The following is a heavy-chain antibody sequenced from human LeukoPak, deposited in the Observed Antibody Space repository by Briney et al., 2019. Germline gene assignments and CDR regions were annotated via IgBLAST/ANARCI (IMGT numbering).Heavy chain of an antibody. CDR3: ARALRAYYDFWSGYYPGAFDI. CDR2: IYYSGST. Sequence: LRLSCAASGFTFSSYAMNWVRQAPGKGLEWIGYIYYSGSTYYNPSLKSRVTISVDTSKNQFSLKLSSVTAADTAVYYCARALRAYYDFWSGYYPGAFDIWGQGTMVTVSS. CDR1: GFTFSSYA. D-gene: IGHD3-3*01. J-gene: IGHJ3*02. V-gene: IGHV4-30-4*08.